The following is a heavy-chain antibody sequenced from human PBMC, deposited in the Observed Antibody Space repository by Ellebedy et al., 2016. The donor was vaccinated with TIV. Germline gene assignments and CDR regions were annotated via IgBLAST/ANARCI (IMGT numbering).Heavy chain of an antibody. V-gene: IGHV3-30-3*01. CDR1: GFTLSRHA. CDR2: VSYDGSNT. J-gene: IGHJ4*02. CDR3: ARDPGDSNGLGYFDY. D-gene: IGHD6-19*01. Sequence: PGGSLRLSCAASGFTLSRHAMHWVRQAPGKGLEWVAAVSYDGSNTYYVESAKGRFTISRDNPENTLHLQMNSLRPEDTAVYYYARDPGDSNGLGYFDYWGQGTLVTVSS.